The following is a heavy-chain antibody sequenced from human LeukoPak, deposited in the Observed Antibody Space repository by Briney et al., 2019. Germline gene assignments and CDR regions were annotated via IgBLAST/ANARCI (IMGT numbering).Heavy chain of an antibody. V-gene: IGHV4-39*07. D-gene: IGHD1/OR15-1a*01. CDR2: IFYNGKT. J-gene: IGHJ6*03. CDR3: AGGDFITGRTSYMDV. Sequence: SETLSLTCTVSGGSISVSSYYWGWIRQPPGKGLEWIGNIFYNGKTYYNPSLKSRVTISVDTSKNQFSLKVISLTAADTAVYYCAGGDFITGRTSYMDVWGKGATVTVSS. CDR1: GGSISVSSYY.